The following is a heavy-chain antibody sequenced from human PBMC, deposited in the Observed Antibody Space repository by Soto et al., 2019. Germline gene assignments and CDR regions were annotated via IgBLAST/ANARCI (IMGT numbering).Heavy chain of an antibody. CDR1: GYTFTSYG. CDR2: ISAYNGNT. Sequence: QVQLVQSGAEVKKPGASVKVSCKASGYTFTSYGISWVRQAPGQGLEWMGWISAYNGNTNYAQKLEGRFTMTTDASTSTAYLELRSLRSDDTAVYYCARHVAQGDGIAVASDYWGQGTLVTVSS. CDR3: ARHVAQGDGIAVASDY. D-gene: IGHD6-19*01. V-gene: IGHV1-18*01. J-gene: IGHJ4*02.